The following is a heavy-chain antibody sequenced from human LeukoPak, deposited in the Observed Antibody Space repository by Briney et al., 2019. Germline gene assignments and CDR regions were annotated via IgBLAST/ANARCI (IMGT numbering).Heavy chain of an antibody. CDR3: TSNVGEDIVATTPFDY. Sequence: GGSLRLSCAASGFNLDEYAMHWVRQAPGKGLEWVSGISWNSGGIGYADSVKGRFTISRDNAKNRLYLEMNSLKTEDTAVYYCTSNVGEDIVATTPFDYWGQGTLVTVSS. D-gene: IGHD5-12*01. V-gene: IGHV3-9*01. J-gene: IGHJ4*02. CDR1: GFNLDEYA. CDR2: ISWNSGGI.